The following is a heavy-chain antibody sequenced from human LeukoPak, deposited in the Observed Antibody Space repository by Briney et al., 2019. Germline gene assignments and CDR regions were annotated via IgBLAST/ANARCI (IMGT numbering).Heavy chain of an antibody. V-gene: IGHV4-39*01. J-gene: IGHJ5*01. CDR3: ARGKWLQFNS. D-gene: IGHD5-12*01. CDR1: GGSISSRRYY. CDR2: IYNSGIM. Sequence: SETLSLTCTVSGGSISSRRYYWGWIRQPPGQGLEWIGSIYNSGIMYYDPSLKSRVTISVDTSKNQFSLKLSSVTAADTSVYYCARGKWLQFNSWGQGTLVTVSS.